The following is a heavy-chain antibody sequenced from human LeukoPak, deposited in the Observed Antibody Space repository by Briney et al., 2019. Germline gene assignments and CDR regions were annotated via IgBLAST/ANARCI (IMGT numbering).Heavy chain of an antibody. Sequence: SETLSLTCTVSGGSISSSSYHWGWIRQPPGKGLEWIGSIYYSGSTYYNPSLKSRVTISVDTSKNQFSLKLSSVTAADTAVYYCARHDILTGYYDNRPFDYWGQGTLVTVSS. CDR2: IYYSGST. CDR1: GGSISSSSYH. V-gene: IGHV4-39*01. J-gene: IGHJ4*02. CDR3: ARHDILTGYYDNRPFDY. D-gene: IGHD3-9*01.